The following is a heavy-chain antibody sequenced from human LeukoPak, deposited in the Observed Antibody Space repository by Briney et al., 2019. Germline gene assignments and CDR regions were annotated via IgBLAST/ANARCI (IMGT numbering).Heavy chain of an antibody. CDR2: IRYDGSNK. J-gene: IGHJ4*02. D-gene: IGHD3-10*01. V-gene: IGHV3-30*02. CDR1: GFTFSSYG. CDR3: AKDKYGSGNLPDY. Sequence: GGSLRLSCAASGFTFSSYGMHWVRQAPGKGLEWVAFIRYDGSNKYYADSVKGRFTISRDNSKNTLYLQMNSLRAEDAGVYYCAKDKYGSGNLPDYWGQGTLVTVSS.